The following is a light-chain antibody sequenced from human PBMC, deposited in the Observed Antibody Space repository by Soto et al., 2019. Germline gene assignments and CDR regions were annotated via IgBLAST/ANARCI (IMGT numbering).Light chain of an antibody. CDR1: QSVSSSY. CDR2: DAS. V-gene: IGKV3-20*01. Sequence: EIVLTQSPGTLSLSPGERATLSCRASQSVSSSYLAWYQQRPGQAPRLLIYDASSRATGIPDRFSGSGSGTDFTLTISRLEPEDFAVYYCQQCGSSPSTFGQGTKVEIK. J-gene: IGKJ1*01. CDR3: QQCGSSPST.